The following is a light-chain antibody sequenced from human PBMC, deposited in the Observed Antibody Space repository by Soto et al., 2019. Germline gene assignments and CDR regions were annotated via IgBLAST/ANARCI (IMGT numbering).Light chain of an antibody. Sequence: QSVLTQPPSVSGAPGQRVTISCTGRSSNIGAGYDVHWYQQLPGTAPKLLIYGNTNRLSGVPDRFSGSKSDTSASLAINGLQAEDEADYYCQSYDDSLSCSVFGGGTKLTVL. V-gene: IGLV1-40*01. CDR1: SSNIGAGYD. J-gene: IGLJ3*02. CDR3: QSYDDSLSCSV. CDR2: GNT.